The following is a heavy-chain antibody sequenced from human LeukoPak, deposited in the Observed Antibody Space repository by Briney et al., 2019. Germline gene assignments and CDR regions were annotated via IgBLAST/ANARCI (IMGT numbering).Heavy chain of an antibody. CDR2: IRSDGSNK. J-gene: IGHJ4*02. CDR1: GFSFSTYG. V-gene: IGHV3-30*02. D-gene: IGHD2-15*01. Sequence: GGSLRLSCAASGFSFSTYGMHWVRQAPGKGLEWVAFIRSDGSNKNYVDSVKGRFTISRDNSKNTLYLQMNSLRAEDTAVYYCAKGVCGGSCYFDYWGQGTLVTVSS. CDR3: AKGVCGGSCYFDY.